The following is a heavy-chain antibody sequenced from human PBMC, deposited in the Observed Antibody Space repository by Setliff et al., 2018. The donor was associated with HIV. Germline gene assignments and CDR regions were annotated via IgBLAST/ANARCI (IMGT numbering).Heavy chain of an antibody. Sequence: GESLKISCVDSGFIFSTYWMAWVRQAPGKGLEGVASIKQDGREKYYVDSVKGRFTISRDNGKKSLYLEMNSLRAEDTAVYYCARKRYYYDSSAAGWFDSWGQGTPVTVSS. J-gene: IGHJ5*01. V-gene: IGHV3-7*01. D-gene: IGHD3-22*01. CDR3: ARKRYYYDSSAAGWFDS. CDR2: IKQDGREK. CDR1: GFIFSTYW.